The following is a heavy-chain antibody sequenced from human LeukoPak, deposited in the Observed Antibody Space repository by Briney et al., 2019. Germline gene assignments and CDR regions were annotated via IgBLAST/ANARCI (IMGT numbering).Heavy chain of an antibody. CDR2: IIPIFGTA. D-gene: IGHD1-1*01. CDR3: ARDKYPVTTNDAFDI. CDR1: GGTFSSYA. J-gene: IGHJ3*02. Sequence: SVKVSCKASGGTFSSYAISWVRQAPGQGLEWMGGIIPIFGTANYAQKFQGRVTITADESTSTAYMELSSLRSEDTAVYYCARDKYPVTTNDAFDIWGQGTMVSVSS. V-gene: IGHV1-69*01.